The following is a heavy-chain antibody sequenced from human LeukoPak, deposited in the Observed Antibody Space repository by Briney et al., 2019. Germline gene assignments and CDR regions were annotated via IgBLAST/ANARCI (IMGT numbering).Heavy chain of an antibody. V-gene: IGHV3-53*01. CDR3: ARVSDYYGSGSYYVDY. CDR1: GFTVSSNY. D-gene: IGHD3-10*01. Sequence: GGSLRLSCAASGFTVSSNYVSWVRQAPGKGLEWVSVIYSGGSTYYADSVKGRFTISRDNSKNTLYLQMNSLRAEDTAVYYCARVSDYYGSGSYYVDYWGQGTLVTVSS. J-gene: IGHJ4*02. CDR2: IYSGGST.